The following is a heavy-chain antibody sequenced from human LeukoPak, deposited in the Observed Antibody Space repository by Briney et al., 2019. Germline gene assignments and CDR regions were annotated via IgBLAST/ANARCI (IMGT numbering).Heavy chain of an antibody. Sequence: ASVKVSCKASGYTFTGYYMHWVRQAPGQGLEWMGWINPNSGSTNYAQKFQGRVTMTRDTSISTAYMELSRLRSDDTAVYYCARDAPTHGMDVWGQGTTVTVSS. CDR3: ARDAPTHGMDV. CDR1: GYTFTGYY. CDR2: INPNSGST. V-gene: IGHV1-2*02. J-gene: IGHJ6*02. D-gene: IGHD4-17*01.